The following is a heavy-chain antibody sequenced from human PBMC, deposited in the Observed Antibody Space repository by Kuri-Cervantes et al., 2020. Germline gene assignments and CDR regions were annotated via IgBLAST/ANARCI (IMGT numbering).Heavy chain of an antibody. D-gene: IGHD4-23*01. V-gene: IGHV3-7*01. Sequence: GGSLRPSCAASGFNFLNYWMSWVRQAPGKGLEWLANINQDGSEKYYVASVKGRFTISRDNVTNSLFLQMDSLRVEDTAVYYCARDFSTVVTHFDYWGRGTLVTVSS. CDR3: ARDFSTVVTHFDY. CDR2: INQDGSEK. J-gene: IGHJ4*02. CDR1: GFNFLNYW.